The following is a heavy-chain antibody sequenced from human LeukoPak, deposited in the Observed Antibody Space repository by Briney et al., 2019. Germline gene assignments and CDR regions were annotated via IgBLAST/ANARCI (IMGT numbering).Heavy chain of an antibody. CDR1: GDSVSSNSAA. CDR3: ARETSHFDY. J-gene: IGHJ4*02. V-gene: IGHV6-1*01. Sequence: SQTLSLTCAISGDSVSSNSAACNSSRQSPSRGLEWLGRTYYRSKWYNDYAVSVKSRITINPDTSKNQLFLQLNSVTPEDTAVYYCARETSHFDYWGQGTLVTVSS. CDR2: TYYRSKWYN.